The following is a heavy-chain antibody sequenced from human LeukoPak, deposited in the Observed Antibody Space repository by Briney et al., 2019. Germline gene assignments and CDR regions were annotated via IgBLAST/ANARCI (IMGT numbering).Heavy chain of an antibody. CDR2: IYYSGST. CDR1: GGSISSGDYY. D-gene: IGHD3-22*01. J-gene: IGHJ4*02. Sequence: SQTLSLTCTVSGGSISSGDYYWSWIRQPPGKGLEWIGYIYYSGSTYYNPSLKSRVTISVDTSKNQFSLKLSSVTAADTAVYYCARLGLDYYDSSGYSGGLDYWGQGTLVTVSS. V-gene: IGHV4-30-4*01. CDR3: ARLGLDYYDSSGYSGGLDY.